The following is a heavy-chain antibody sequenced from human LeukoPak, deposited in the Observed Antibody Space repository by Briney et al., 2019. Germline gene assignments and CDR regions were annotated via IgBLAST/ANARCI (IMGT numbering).Heavy chain of an antibody. V-gene: IGHV1-3*01. CDR1: GYTFTNYV. CDR3: AAYTVRGDLGY. CDR2: INGDNGNS. J-gene: IGHJ4*02. D-gene: IGHD3-10*01. Sequence: GASVKVSCKASGYTFTNYVVHWVRQAPGQGLECMGRINGDNGNSEYSQKFQGSVTFTRDTSASTAYMELSSLRSEDTAVYYCAAYTVRGDLGYWGQGTLVTVSS.